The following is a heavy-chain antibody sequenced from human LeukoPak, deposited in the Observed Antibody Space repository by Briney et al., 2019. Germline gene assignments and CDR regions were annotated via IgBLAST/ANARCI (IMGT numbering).Heavy chain of an antibody. J-gene: IGHJ3*02. V-gene: IGHV4-30-4*07. Sequence: SETLSLTCAVSGGSISSGGYSWSWIRQPPGKGLEWIGYIYYSGSTYYNPSLKSRVTISVDTSKNQFSLKLSSVTAADTAVYYCAREGADYSNYGFTYRAFDIWGQGTMVTVSS. CDR2: IYYSGST. CDR1: GGSISSGGYS. CDR3: AREGADYSNYGFTYRAFDI. D-gene: IGHD4-11*01.